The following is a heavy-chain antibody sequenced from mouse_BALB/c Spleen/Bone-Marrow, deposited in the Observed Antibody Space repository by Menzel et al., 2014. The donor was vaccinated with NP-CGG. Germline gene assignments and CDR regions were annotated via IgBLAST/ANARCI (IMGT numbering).Heavy chain of an antibody. CDR3: ARWGAYFDY. CDR2: IDPSDSET. J-gene: IGHJ2*01. V-gene: IGHV1-61*01. Sequence: VQLQQSGAELVRPGTPVKLSCKASGYTFTSYWMNWVKQRPGRGLEWIGRIDPSDSETHYNQKFKDKATLTVDKSSSTAHIQLSSLTSEDSAVYYCARWGAYFDYWGQGTTLTVSS. CDR1: GYTFTSYW.